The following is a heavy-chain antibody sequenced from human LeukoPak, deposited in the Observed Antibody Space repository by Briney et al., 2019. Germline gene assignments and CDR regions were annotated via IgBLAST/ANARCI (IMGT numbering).Heavy chain of an antibody. J-gene: IGHJ6*03. V-gene: IGHV3-48*03. D-gene: IGHD6-13*01. CDR3: ARDTGIAAAGYYYYYMDV. Sequence: GGSLRLSCAASGFNFNIYEMNWVRQAPGKGLEWISYISSSGSIILYADSVKGRFTISRDNAKNLVYLEMNSLRAEDTAVYYCARDTGIAAAGYYYYYMDVWGKGTTVTISS. CDR1: GFNFNIYE. CDR2: ISSSGSII.